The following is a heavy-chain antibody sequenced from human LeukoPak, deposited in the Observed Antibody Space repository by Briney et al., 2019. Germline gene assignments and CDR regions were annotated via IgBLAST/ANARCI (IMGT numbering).Heavy chain of an antibody. V-gene: IGHV3-48*01. D-gene: IGHD3-16*01. CDR3: ARVQNGDYVWYYMDV. J-gene: IGHJ6*03. CDR2: ISSSSSTI. Sequence: GGSLRLSCAASGFIFSSYSMNWVRQAPGKGLEWVSYISSSSSTIYYADSVKGRFTISRDNAKNTLYLQMNSLRAEDTAVYYCARVQNGDYVWYYMDVWGKGTTVTVSS. CDR1: GFIFSSYS.